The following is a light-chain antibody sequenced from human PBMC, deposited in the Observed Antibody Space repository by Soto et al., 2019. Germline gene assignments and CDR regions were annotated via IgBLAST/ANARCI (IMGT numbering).Light chain of an antibody. V-gene: IGKV1-27*01. CDR2: AAS. CDR1: QGMSND. CDR3: QTYNSAPRT. Sequence: DIQMTQSPSSLSASVGDRVTITCRASQGMSNDLAWYQQKPGKVPKLLIYAASSLQSGVPSRFSGSGSGTDFTLTISSLQPEDVATYYCQTYNSAPRTFGPGTKVDIK. J-gene: IGKJ3*01.